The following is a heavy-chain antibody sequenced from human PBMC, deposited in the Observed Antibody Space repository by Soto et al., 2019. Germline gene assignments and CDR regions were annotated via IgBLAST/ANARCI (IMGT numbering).Heavy chain of an antibody. J-gene: IGHJ6*03. D-gene: IGHD3-9*01. Sequence: PGGSLRLSCAASGFTFSSYSMNWVRQAPGKGLEWVSSISSSSSYIYYADSVKGRFTISRDNAKNSLYLQMNSLRAEDTAVYYCARDNSGSDYDILTGLPNYYYYYYMDVWGKGTTVTVSS. CDR3: ARDNSGSDYDILTGLPNYYYYYYMDV. CDR1: GFTFSSYS. V-gene: IGHV3-21*01. CDR2: ISSSSSYI.